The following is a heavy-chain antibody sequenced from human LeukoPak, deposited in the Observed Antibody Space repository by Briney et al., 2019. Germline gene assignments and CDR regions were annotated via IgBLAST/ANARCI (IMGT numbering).Heavy chain of an antibody. CDR3: ARVRSEYSYGYEDY. CDR1: GGSFSGHY. J-gene: IGHJ4*02. Sequence: SETLSLTCAVYGGSFSGHYWSWIRQPPGKGLEWIGEINHSGSTNYNPSLKSRVTISVDTSKNQFSLKLSSVTAADTAVYYCARVRSEYSYGYEDYWGQGTLVTVSS. D-gene: IGHD5-18*01. V-gene: IGHV4-34*01. CDR2: INHSGST.